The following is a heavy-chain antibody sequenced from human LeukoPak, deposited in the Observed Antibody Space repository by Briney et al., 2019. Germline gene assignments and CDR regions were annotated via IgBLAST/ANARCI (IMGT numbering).Heavy chain of an antibody. Sequence: PSETLSLTCTVSGGSISSSSYYWGWIRQPPGKGLEWIGSIYYSGSTYYNPSLKSRVTISVDTSKNQFSLKLSSVTAADTAVYYCAREPYYDFDYWGQGTLVTVSS. D-gene: IGHD3-10*01. J-gene: IGHJ4*02. CDR1: GGSISSSSYY. CDR2: IYYSGST. CDR3: AREPYYDFDY. V-gene: IGHV4-39*07.